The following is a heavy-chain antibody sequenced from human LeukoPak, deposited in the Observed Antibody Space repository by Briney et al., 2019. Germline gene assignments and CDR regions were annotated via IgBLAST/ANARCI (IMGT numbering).Heavy chain of an antibody. CDR2: INPSGGST. Sequence: ASVKVSCKASGYTFTSYYMHWVRQAPGQGLEWMGLINPSGGSTSYAQKFQGRVNITRETSTSTGYMELSSLRSEDTDVYCCARGIGRDYYESSGYLDYWGQGTLITVSS. CDR3: ARGIGRDYYESSGYLDY. V-gene: IGHV1-46*01. CDR1: GYTFTSYY. D-gene: IGHD3-22*01. J-gene: IGHJ4*02.